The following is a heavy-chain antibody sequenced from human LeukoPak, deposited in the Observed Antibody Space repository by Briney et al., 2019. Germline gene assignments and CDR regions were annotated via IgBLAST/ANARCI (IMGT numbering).Heavy chain of an antibody. CDR1: GYSFTSYW. Sequence: GESLKISCKGSGYSFTSYWIGWVRQMPGKGLEWMGIIYPGDSDTRYSPSFQGQVTISADKSISTAYLQWSSLKASDTAMYYCASHPPDFYGGNGDAFDIWGQGTMVTVSS. CDR3: ASHPPDFYGGNGDAFDI. J-gene: IGHJ3*02. V-gene: IGHV5-51*01. D-gene: IGHD4-23*01. CDR2: IYPGDSDT.